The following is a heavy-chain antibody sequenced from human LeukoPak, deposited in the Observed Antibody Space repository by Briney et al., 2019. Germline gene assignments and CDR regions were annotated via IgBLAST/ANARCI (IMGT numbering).Heavy chain of an antibody. CDR3: ASYAGFGEYWYSDL. CDR1: GGSISSYY. D-gene: IGHD3-10*01. J-gene: IGHJ2*01. V-gene: IGHV4-4*07. Sequence: SETLSLTCTVSGGSISSYYWSWIRQPAGKGLEWIGRIYTSGSTNYNPSLKSRVTMSVDTSKNQFSLKLSSVTAADTAVYYCASYAGFGEYWYSDLWGRGTLVTVSS. CDR2: IYTSGST.